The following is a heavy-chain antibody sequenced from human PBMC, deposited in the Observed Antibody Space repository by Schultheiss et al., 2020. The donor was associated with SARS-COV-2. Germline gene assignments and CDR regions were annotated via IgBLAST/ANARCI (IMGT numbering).Heavy chain of an antibody. Sequence: GGSLRLSCAASGFTFSSYGMHWVRQAPGKGLEWVAVIWYDGSNKYYADSVKGRFTISRDNSKNTLYLQMNSLRAEDTAVYYCARCHGAAYSSSWTDYWGQGTLVTVSS. CDR2: IWYDGSNK. D-gene: IGHD6-13*01. V-gene: IGHV3-33*01. CDR1: GFTFSSYG. CDR3: ARCHGAAYSSSWTDY. J-gene: IGHJ4*02.